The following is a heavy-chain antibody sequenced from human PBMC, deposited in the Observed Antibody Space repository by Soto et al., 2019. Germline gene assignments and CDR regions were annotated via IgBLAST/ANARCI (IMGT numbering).Heavy chain of an antibody. CDR1: GFTFSSYW. CDR3: AKGYDFWSGYYKSGNYFDY. Sequence: GESLKISCAASGFTFSSYWMSWVRQAPGKGLEWVANIKQDGSDKYYVDSVKGRFTISRDNSKNTLYLQMNSLRAEDTAVYYCAKGYDFWSGYYKSGNYFDYWGQGTLVTVSS. D-gene: IGHD3-3*01. CDR2: IKQDGSDK. V-gene: IGHV3-7*01. J-gene: IGHJ4*02.